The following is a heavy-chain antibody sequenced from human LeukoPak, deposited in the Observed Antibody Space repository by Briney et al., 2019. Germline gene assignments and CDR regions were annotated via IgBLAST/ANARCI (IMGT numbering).Heavy chain of an antibody. J-gene: IGHJ5*02. CDR1: GGSFSGYY. CDR2: INHSGST. D-gene: IGHD2-15*01. Sequence: SETLSLTCAVYGGSFSGYYWSWIRQPRGKGLEWIGEINHSGSTNYNPSLKSRVTISVDTSKNQFSLKLSSVIAADTAVYYCARVNPIVVVVAATFSWFDPWGQGTLVTVSS. CDR3: ARVNPIVVVVAATFSWFDP. V-gene: IGHV4-34*01.